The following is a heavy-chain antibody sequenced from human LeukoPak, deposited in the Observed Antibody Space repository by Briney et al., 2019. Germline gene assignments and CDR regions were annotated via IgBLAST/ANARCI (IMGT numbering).Heavy chain of an antibody. V-gene: IGHV1-18*01. Sequence: ASVKVSCKASGYTFSSYGFSWVRQAPGQGLEWMGWISAYTGETNIAQKIQGRVTLTTDTSASTAYMELRSLRSDDTAVYYCARGALSSRYYYYMDVWGKGTTVTVSS. D-gene: IGHD6-6*01. J-gene: IGHJ6*03. CDR2: ISAYTGET. CDR1: GYTFSSYG. CDR3: ARGALSSRYYYYMDV.